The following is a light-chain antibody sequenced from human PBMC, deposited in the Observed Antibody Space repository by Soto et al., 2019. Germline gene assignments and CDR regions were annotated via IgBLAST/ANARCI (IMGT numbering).Light chain of an antibody. J-gene: IGKJ4*01. CDR3: QHYLTWPLD. CDR1: QGVDST. V-gene: IGKV3-15*01. CDR2: DPY. Sequence: EIVLTQSPVTLSVSPGERATLSFRASQGVDSTLAWYQQKPGRAPRLLIYDPYIRATGIPARFSGAGSGTEFTLTISRLQSDDFAVSYCQHYLTWPLDFGGGTRVEI.